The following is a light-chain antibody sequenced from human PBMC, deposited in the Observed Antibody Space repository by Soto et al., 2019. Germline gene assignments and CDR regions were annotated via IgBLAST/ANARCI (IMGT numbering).Light chain of an antibody. CDR3: SALTSSTTLA. CDR1: SSDIGGYNY. CDR2: EVS. J-gene: IGLJ3*02. V-gene: IGLV2-14*01. Sequence: QSALTQPASVSGSPGQSITISCTGTSSDIGGYNYVSWYQQHPGKAPKLMIYEVSNRPSGVSNRFSGSKSGNAASLTISGLQAEDEADYYCSALTSSTTLAFGGGTKVTVL.